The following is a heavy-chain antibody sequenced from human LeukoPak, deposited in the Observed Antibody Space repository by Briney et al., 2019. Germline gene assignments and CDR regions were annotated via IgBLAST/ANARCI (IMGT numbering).Heavy chain of an antibody. CDR1: GGSISSGSYY. D-gene: IGHD6-6*01. V-gene: IGHV4-61*02. CDR2: IYTSGST. Sequence: PSETLSLTCTVSGGSISSGSYYWSWIRQPAGKGLEWIGRIYTSGSTNYNPSLKSRVTISVDTSKNQFSLKLSSVTAADTAVYYCARGPSYSSSWGQREMGVDYWGQGTLVTVSS. CDR3: ARGPSYSSSWGQREMGVDY. J-gene: IGHJ4*02.